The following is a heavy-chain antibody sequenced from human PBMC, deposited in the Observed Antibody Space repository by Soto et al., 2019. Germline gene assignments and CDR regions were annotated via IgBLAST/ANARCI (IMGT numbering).Heavy chain of an antibody. Sequence: LRLSCAASGFTFSRYEMNWVRQAPGKGLEWVSYISSSGSTIYYADSVKGRFTISRDNAKNSLYLQMNSLRAEDTAVYYCARDPARRGDRYFDYWGQGTLVTVSS. D-gene: IGHD3-10*01. V-gene: IGHV3-48*03. J-gene: IGHJ4*02. CDR3: ARDPARRGDRYFDY. CDR2: ISSSGSTI. CDR1: GFTFSRYE.